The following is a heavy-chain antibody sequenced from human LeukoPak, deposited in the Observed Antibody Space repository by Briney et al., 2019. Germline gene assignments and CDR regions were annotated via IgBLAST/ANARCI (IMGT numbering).Heavy chain of an antibody. CDR3: ARPVDGIPPGFDI. CDR2: IYPGASDT. CDR1: GYSFTNHW. J-gene: IGHJ3*02. Sequence: GESLKISCRGFGYSFTNHWIGWVRQMSGKGLEWMGIIYPGASDTRYSPSFQGQVTISADRSINTAYVQWSSLKASDTAMYYCARPVDGIPPGFDIWGQGTMVTVSS. V-gene: IGHV5-51*01. D-gene: IGHD1-26*01.